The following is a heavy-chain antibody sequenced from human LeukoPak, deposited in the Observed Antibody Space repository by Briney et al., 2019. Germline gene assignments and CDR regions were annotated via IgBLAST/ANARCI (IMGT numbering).Heavy chain of an antibody. CDR1: GFTFSDYY. D-gene: IGHD3-10*01. V-gene: IGHV3-11*01. Sequence: KPGGSLRLSCAASGFTFSDYYMSWIRQAPGRTLEGVSYISRRGSTIYYADSVKGRFTISRDNAKNSLYLQMNSLRVEDTAVYYCARDPPPDYYGSGSYAGPSYYGMDVWGQGTTVTVSS. CDR3: ARDPPPDYYGSGSYAGPSYYGMDV. CDR2: ISRRGSTI. J-gene: IGHJ6*02.